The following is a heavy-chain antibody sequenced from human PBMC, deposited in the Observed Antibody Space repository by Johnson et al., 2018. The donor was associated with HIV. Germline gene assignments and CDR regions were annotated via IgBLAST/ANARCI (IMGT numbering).Heavy chain of an antibody. CDR2: ISGSGGST. CDR3: VTDANYGAFSM. D-gene: IGHD4-17*01. V-gene: IGHV3-23*04. Sequence: VQLVESGGGVVQPGRSLRLSCAASGFPFNIYPMHWVRQAPGKGLEWVSGISGSGGSTYYADSVKGRFTISRDNSKNTLYRQMNSLRPEDTALYYCVTDANYGAFSMWGQGTTVNVSS. CDR1: GFPFNIYP. J-gene: IGHJ3*02.